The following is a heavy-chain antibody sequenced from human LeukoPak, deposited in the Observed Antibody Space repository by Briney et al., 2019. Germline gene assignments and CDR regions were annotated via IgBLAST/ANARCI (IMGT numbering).Heavy chain of an antibody. Sequence: ASVKVSCKASGYTFTSSYMHWGRHAPGQGLEWVGWISAYNGNTNYAQKLQGRVTMTTDTSTSTAYMELRSLRSDDTAVYYCARGSFDYWGQGTLVTVSS. V-gene: IGHV1-18*04. J-gene: IGHJ4*02. CDR2: ISAYNGNT. CDR1: GYTFTSSY. CDR3: ARGSFDY.